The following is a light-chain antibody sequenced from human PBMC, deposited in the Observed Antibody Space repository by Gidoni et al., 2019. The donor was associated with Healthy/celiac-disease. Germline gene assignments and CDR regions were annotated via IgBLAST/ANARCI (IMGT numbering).Light chain of an antibody. Sequence: QSVLTQPPSVSVAPGQRVTISCTGSSSNIGAGYDVDWYQQLPGTAPKLHIYGNSNRPAGVPDRFSGSKSGTSASLAITGLQAEDEADYYCQSYDSSLSGSGVFGGGTKLTVL. CDR1: SSNIGAGYD. J-gene: IGLJ2*01. V-gene: IGLV1-40*01. CDR3: QSYDSSLSGSGV. CDR2: GNS.